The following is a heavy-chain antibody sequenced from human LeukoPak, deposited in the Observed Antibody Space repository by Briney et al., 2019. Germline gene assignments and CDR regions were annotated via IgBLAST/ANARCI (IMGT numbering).Heavy chain of an antibody. D-gene: IGHD6-19*01. V-gene: IGHV3-23*01. CDR2: ISGSGGST. CDR3: AKGKEGSSGWLNWFDP. J-gene: IGHJ5*02. CDR1: GFTFSSYA. Sequence: PGGSLRLSCAASGFTFSSYAMSWVRQARGKGLEWVSAISGSGGSTYYADSVKGRFTISRDNSKNTLYLQMNSLRAEDTAVYYCAKGKEGSSGWLNWFDPWGQGTLVTVSS.